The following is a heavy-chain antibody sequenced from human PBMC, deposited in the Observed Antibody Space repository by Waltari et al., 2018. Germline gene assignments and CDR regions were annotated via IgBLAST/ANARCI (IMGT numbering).Heavy chain of an antibody. CDR1: GGSISSSSYY. D-gene: IGHD6-19*01. J-gene: IGHJ4*02. V-gene: IGHV4-39*07. CDR2: IYYCGST. CDR3: ARDTSSGWYSFDY. Sequence: QLQLQESGPGLVKPSETLSLTCTVSGGSISSSSYYWGWLRQPPGKGLGWIGSIYYCGSTYYNPSSKSRVTIPVDTSKNQFSRKLSSVTAADTAVYYCARDTSSGWYSFDYWGQGTLVTVSS.